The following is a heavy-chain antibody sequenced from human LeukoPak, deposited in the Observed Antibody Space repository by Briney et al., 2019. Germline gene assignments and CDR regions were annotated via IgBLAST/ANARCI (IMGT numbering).Heavy chain of an antibody. Sequence: SETLSLTCTVSGGSMRSYYWGWIRQPPGKGLGWIGYIYYSGSTIYNPSLKSRVTISLDTSKNQFSLKMNSVTAADTAVYFCAKMGNPATVTADYWGQGTLVTVSS. D-gene: IGHD4-17*01. V-gene: IGHV4-59*08. CDR2: IYYSGST. CDR3: AKMGNPATVTADY. CDR1: GGSMRSYY. J-gene: IGHJ4*02.